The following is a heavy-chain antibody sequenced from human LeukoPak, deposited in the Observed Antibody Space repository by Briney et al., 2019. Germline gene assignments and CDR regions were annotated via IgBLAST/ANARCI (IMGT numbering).Heavy chain of an antibody. D-gene: IGHD5-12*01. V-gene: IGHV3-48*03. Sequence: GGSLRLSCAGSGFAFSSFEMNWVRQAPGKGLEWVSYISTSGSNIHYAGSVKGRFIISRDNAKNSLYLQMNSLREEDTAVYYCARGTTINNFDYWGQGTLVTVSS. CDR3: ARGTTINNFDY. CDR2: ISTSGSNI. CDR1: GFAFSSFE. J-gene: IGHJ4*02.